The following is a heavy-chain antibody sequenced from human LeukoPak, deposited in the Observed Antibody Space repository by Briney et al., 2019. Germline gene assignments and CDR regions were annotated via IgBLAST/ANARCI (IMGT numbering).Heavy chain of an antibody. J-gene: IGHJ4*02. CDR3: ARLGLYSYGLYYFDY. CDR1: GGTFSSYA. CDR2: IIPILGIA. D-gene: IGHD5-18*01. V-gene: IGHV1-69*04. Sequence: SVKVSCTASGGTFSSYAISWVRQAPGQGLEWMGRIIPILGIANYAQKFQGRVTITADKSTSTAYMELSSLRSEDTAVYYCARLGLYSYGLYYFDYWGQGTLVTVSS.